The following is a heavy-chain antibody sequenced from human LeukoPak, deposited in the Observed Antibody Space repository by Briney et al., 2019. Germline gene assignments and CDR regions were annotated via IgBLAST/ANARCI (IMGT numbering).Heavy chain of an antibody. Sequence: GGSLRLSCSASGFTFSSYDMYWVRQAPGKGLEYVAAISINGGSTYYADSVKGRFTISRDNSKNTLYLQMSSLRVEDTAVYYCVNDGSGGYDHDYWGQGTLVTVSS. CDR1: GFTFSSYD. V-gene: IGHV3-64D*09. J-gene: IGHJ4*02. D-gene: IGHD5-12*01. CDR2: ISINGGST. CDR3: VNDGSGGYDHDY.